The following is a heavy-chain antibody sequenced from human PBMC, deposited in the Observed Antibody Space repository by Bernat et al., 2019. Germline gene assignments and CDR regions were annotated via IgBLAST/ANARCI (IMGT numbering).Heavy chain of an antibody. CDR2: ISSSSSYI. Sequence: EVQLVESGGGLVKPGGSLRLSCAASGFTFSSYSMNWVRQAPGKGLEWVSSISSSSSYIYYADSVKGRFTISRDNAKNSLYLQMNSLRAEDTAVYYCAREGCSSTSCYDQNWYFDLWGRGTLVTVSS. V-gene: IGHV3-21*01. CDR1: GFTFSSYS. CDR3: AREGCSSTSCYDQNWYFDL. D-gene: IGHD2-2*01. J-gene: IGHJ2*01.